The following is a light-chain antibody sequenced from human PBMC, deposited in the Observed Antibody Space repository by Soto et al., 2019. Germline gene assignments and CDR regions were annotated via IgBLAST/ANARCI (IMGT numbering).Light chain of an antibody. Sequence: EIVLTQSPGTLSLSPGERATLSCRASQSVSSIYLAWYQQKPGQAPRLLIYGASSRATGIPDRFSGSGSGTDFTLTISRLEPEDFAVYYCQQYGSFGYTFGQGTKLEIK. CDR2: GAS. CDR1: QSVSSIY. CDR3: QQYGSFGYT. J-gene: IGKJ2*01. V-gene: IGKV3-20*01.